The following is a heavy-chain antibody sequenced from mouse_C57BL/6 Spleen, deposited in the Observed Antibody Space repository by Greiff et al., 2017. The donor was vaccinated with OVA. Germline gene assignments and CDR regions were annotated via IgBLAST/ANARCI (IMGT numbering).Heavy chain of an antibody. CDR2: ISYDGSN. J-gene: IGHJ1*03. CDR1: GYSITSGYY. CDR3: ARGGDYGRRFDV. V-gene: IGHV3-6*01. D-gene: IGHD1-1*01. Sequence: EVQLQESGPGLVKPSQSLSLTCSVTGYSITSGYYWNWIRQFPGNKLEWMGYISYDGSNNYNPSLKNRISITRDTSKNQFFLKLNSVNTEDTARYDCARGGDYGRRFDVWGTGTTVTVSS.